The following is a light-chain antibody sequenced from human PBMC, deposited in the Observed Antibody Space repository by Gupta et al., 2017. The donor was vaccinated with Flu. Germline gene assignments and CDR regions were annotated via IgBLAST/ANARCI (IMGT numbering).Light chain of an antibody. CDR2: KAS. V-gene: IGKV1-5*03. CDR3: QHYNSYSVT. Sequence: GERVTVTCRASQSIRGRLAWYQQKQGEAPKLLIYKASNLERGVPSRFRGSESGTEFTLTISGLQPADVATYYCQHYNSYSVTFGPGTKVEI. CDR1: QSIRGR. J-gene: IGKJ3*01.